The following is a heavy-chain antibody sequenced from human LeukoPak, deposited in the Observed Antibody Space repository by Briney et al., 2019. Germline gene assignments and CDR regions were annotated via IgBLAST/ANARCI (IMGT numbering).Heavy chain of an antibody. CDR3: AKAPSGWYGY. D-gene: IGHD6-19*01. J-gene: IGHJ4*02. CDR2: IGYDGSNK. CDR1: GFTFSSYN. Sequence: GGSLRLSCAAFGFTFSSYNMTWVRQAPGKGLEWVTFIGYDGSNKLYADSVKGRFTISRDNSKNTVYLQMNSLRAEDTAVYYCAKAPSGWYGYWGQGTLVIVSS. V-gene: IGHV3-30*02.